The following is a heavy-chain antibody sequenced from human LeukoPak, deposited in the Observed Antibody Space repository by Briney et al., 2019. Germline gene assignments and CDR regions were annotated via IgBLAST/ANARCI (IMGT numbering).Heavy chain of an antibody. CDR3: ARILGYYYDSSGYLFDI. V-gene: IGHV3-30*04. CDR1: GFTFSYYD. CDR2: ISSDGSNR. D-gene: IGHD3-22*01. J-gene: IGHJ3*02. Sequence: GRSLRLSCAASGFTFSYYDMHWVRQAPGKGLEWVAVISSDGSNRYYADSVKGRFTISRDNSNNTLYPQMNSLRAEDTAVYYCARILGYYYDSSGYLFDIWGQGTMVTVSS.